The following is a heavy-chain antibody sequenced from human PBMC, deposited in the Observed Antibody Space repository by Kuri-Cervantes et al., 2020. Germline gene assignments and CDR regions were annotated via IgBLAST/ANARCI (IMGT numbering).Heavy chain of an antibody. V-gene: IGHV4-39*07. D-gene: IGHD2-2*01. CDR2: IHYSGTT. Sequence: SETLSLTCTVSIGSISSISYYWGWVRQPPGKGLEWIVSIHYSGTTYYNPSLKSRATISADTSKNQFSLKLSSVTAADTAVYYCARSYCGRTTCYPFFDNWGQGTLVTVSS. CDR1: IGSISSISYY. CDR3: ARSYCGRTTCYPFFDN. J-gene: IGHJ4*02.